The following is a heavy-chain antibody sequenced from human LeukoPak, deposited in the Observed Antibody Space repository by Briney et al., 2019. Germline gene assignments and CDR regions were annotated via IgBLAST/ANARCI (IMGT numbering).Heavy chain of an antibody. Sequence: ASVKAASKASGYTFTSYGISWVRQAPGQGLEWMGWISAYNGNTNYAQKVQGRVTMTTDTSTSTAYMELRSLRSDDTAVYYCARAPTYSQSMYYHCYMPVWGKSPAVTLSS. CDR3: ARAPTYSQSMYYHCYMPV. D-gene: IGHD2-15*01. CDR2: ISAYNGNT. CDR1: GYTFTSYG. J-gene: IGHJ6*03. V-gene: IGHV1-18*01.